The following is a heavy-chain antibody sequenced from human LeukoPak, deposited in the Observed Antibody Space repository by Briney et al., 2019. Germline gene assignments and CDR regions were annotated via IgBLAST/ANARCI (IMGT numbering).Heavy chain of an antibody. Sequence: SVKASCKASGGTFSSYAISWVRQAPGQGLEWMGGIIPIFGTANYAQKFQGRVTITTDESTSTAYMELSSLRSEDTAVYYCARAPVVPAVNWFDPWGQGTLVTVSS. D-gene: IGHD2-2*01. J-gene: IGHJ5*02. CDR2: IIPIFGTA. CDR3: ARAPVVPAVNWFDP. V-gene: IGHV1-69*05. CDR1: GGTFSSYA.